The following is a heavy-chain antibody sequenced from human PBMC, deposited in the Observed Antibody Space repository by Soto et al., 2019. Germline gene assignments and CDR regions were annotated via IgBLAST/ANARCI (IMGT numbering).Heavy chain of an antibody. D-gene: IGHD3-22*01. V-gene: IGHV3-13*01. CDR1: AFTFSTYD. J-gene: IGHJ6*02. CDR2: IGTDDDT. CDR3: ARAYYDNSGYPLGGMDV. Sequence: GGSLRLSCVGFAFTFSTYDMHWVRQNDGIFLEWVSGIGTDDDTCYLDSVGGRFTIAREDAKDSLYLQMDSLRAGDTAVYYCARAYYDNSGYPLGGMDVWGQGTMVTVSS.